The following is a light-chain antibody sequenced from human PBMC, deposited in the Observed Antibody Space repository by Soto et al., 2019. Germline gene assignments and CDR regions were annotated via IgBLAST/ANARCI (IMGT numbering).Light chain of an antibody. CDR3: QQSYRFPKT. CDR2: AAS. Sequence: DIQMTQSPSSLSASVGDRVTITCQSSQDISSSLNWYQQKPGKAPKLLIYAASTLQSGVPSRFSGSGSGTEFTLTIISLQPEDFATYYCQQSYRFPKTFGRGTKVEV. V-gene: IGKV1-39*01. CDR1: QDISSS. J-gene: IGKJ1*01.